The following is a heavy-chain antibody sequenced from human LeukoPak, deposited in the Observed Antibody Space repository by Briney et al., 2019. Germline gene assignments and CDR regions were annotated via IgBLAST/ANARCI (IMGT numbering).Heavy chain of an antibody. CDR1: GGSISSYY. CDR3: ARGGIAAAGTDLWVPYYGMDV. CDR2: INHSGST. J-gene: IGHJ6*02. V-gene: IGHV4-34*01. Sequence: SETLSLTCTVSGGSISSYYWSWIRQPPGKGLEWIGEINHSGSTNYNPSLKSRVTISVDTSKNQFSLKLSSVTAADTAVYYCARGGIAAAGTDLWVPYYGMDVWGQGTTVTVSS. D-gene: IGHD6-13*01.